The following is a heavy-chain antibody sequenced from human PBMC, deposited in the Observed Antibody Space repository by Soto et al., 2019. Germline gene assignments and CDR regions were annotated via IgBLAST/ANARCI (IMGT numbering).Heavy chain of an antibody. V-gene: IGHV3-15*07. D-gene: IGHD3-22*01. CDR1: GFTFSSYS. J-gene: IGHJ4*02. CDR3: TTDLAYYDSSGYLPFDY. CDR2: IKSKTDGGTT. Sequence: GGSLRLSCAASGFTFSSYSMNWVRQAPGKGLEWVGRIKSKTDGGTTDYAAPVKGRFTISRDDSKNTLYLQMNSLKTEDTAVYYCTTDLAYYDSSGYLPFDYWGQGTLVTVSS.